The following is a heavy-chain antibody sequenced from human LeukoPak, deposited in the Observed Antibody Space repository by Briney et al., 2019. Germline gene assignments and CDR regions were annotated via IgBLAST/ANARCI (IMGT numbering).Heavy chain of an antibody. J-gene: IGHJ4*02. CDR1: GFTFSSYT. V-gene: IGHV3-30*04. Sequence: GRSLRLTCAASGFTFSSYTMHWVRQAPGKGLEWVGVILHDGSNKYYAESVKGRFTISRDNSKNTVYLQMNSLRAEDTAVYYCAKDPPRPGDYWGQGTLVTVSS. CDR3: AKDPPRPGDY. CDR2: ILHDGSNK. D-gene: IGHD7-27*01.